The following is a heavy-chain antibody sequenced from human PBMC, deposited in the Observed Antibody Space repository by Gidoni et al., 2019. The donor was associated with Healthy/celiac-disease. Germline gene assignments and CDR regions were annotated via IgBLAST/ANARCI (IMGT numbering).Heavy chain of an antibody. CDR2: INHSGST. CDR3: ARGQRVYYGSGSYWVY. V-gene: IGHV4-34*01. D-gene: IGHD3-10*01. J-gene: IGHJ4*02. CDR1: GGSFSGYY. Sequence: QVQLQQWGAGLLKPSETLSLTCAVYGGSFSGYYWSWIRQPPGKGLEWIGEINHSGSTNYNPSLKSRVTISVDTSKNQFSLKLSSVTAADTAVYYCARGQRVYYGSGSYWVYWGQGTLVTVSS.